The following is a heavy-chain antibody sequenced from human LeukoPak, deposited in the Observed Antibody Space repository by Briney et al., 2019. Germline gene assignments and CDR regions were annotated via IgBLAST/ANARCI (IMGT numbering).Heavy chain of an antibody. D-gene: IGHD5-18*01. Sequence: GESLKISCKGSGYIFTNYWIGWVRQMPGKGLEWMGIIYPSDSDTRYSPSFQGQVTISADKSISTAYLQWSSLKAPDTAMYYCARVGYTYGYRGAFDVWGQGTMVTVSS. J-gene: IGHJ3*01. CDR2: IYPSDSDT. CDR1: GYIFTNYW. V-gene: IGHV5-51*01. CDR3: ARVGYTYGYRGAFDV.